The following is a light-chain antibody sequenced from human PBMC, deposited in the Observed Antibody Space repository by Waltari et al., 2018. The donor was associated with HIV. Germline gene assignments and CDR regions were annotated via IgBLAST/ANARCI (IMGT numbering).Light chain of an antibody. CDR3: TSYTTSDTLR. V-gene: IGLV2-14*03. J-gene: IGLJ3*02. Sequence: QSVLTQPASVSGSPGQSATIACTGASSDFDFDNYVSWYQQYPGNAPTLISYEVSSRPSGVSDRFSGSKSGNTASLTISGLQNEDEADYFCTSYTTSDTLRFGGGTKVTVL. CDR1: SSDFDFDNY. CDR2: EVS.